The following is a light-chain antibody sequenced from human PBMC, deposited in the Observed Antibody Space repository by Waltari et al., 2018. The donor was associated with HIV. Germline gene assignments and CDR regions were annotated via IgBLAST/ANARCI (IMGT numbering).Light chain of an antibody. V-gene: IGKV1-5*03. CDR2: RAS. CDR1: QTISSR. CDR3: QQYYSDPYT. J-gene: IGKJ2*01. Sequence: GTRVTITCRASQTISSRLAWYQQKPGIAPRLLIYRASDLQTGVPSTFSGSGSGTEFTLTISSLQPDDFATYYCQQYYSDPYTFGQGTKLEIK.